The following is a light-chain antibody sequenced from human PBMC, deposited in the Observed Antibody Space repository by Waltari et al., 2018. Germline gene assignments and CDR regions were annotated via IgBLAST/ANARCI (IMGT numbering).Light chain of an antibody. V-gene: IGLV3-10*01. CDR2: EDI. Sequence: SYELTQPPSVSVSPGQTARITCSGDALSKTYAYWYQQKSGPAPVLVIYEDIKRPTGIPERFSGSSSGTTATLTISGAHVDDEADYYCYSTDFSGHDRVFGGGTKLTIL. CDR1: ALSKTY. J-gene: IGLJ3*02. CDR3: YSTDFSGHDRV.